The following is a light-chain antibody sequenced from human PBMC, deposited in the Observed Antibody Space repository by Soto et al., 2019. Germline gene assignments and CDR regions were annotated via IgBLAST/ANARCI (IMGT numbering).Light chain of an antibody. J-gene: IGLJ3*02. CDR3: CSFTSSNTWV. Sequence: QSALTQPASVSGSPGQSITISCTGTSSDVGVSWYQHHPGKAPKLMIYEVTNRPSGVSDRFSGSKSGNTASLTISGLQTEDEADYYCCSFTSSNTWVFGGGTKLTVL. V-gene: IGLV2-14*01. CDR2: EVT. CDR1: SSDVGV.